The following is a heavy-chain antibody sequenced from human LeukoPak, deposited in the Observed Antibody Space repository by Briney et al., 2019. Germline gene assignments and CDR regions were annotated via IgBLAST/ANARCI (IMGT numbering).Heavy chain of an antibody. CDR1: GFTFSSYG. V-gene: IGHV3-33*01. J-gene: IGHJ4*02. D-gene: IGHD1-7*01. CDR3: ARGQLELRILVGYYFDY. Sequence: GGSLRLSCAASGFTFSSYGMHWVRQAPGKGLEWVAVIWYDGSNKYYADSVKGRFTISRDNSKNTLYLQMNSLRAEDTAVYYCARGQLELRILVGYYFDYWGQGTLVTVSS. CDR2: IWYDGSNK.